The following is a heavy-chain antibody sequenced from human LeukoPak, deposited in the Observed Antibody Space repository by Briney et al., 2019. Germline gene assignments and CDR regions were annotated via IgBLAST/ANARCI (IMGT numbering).Heavy chain of an antibody. J-gene: IGHJ4*02. CDR2: MNPNSGNT. D-gene: IGHD6-6*01. CDR3: ARGTDSSSSGDY. CDR1: GYTFTSYD. V-gene: IGHV1-8*03. Sequence: AASVKVSCMASGYTFTSYDINWVRQATGQGLEWMGWMNPNSGNTGYAQKFQGRVTITRNTSISTAYMELSSLRSEDTAVYYCARGTDSSSSGDYWGQGTLVTVPS.